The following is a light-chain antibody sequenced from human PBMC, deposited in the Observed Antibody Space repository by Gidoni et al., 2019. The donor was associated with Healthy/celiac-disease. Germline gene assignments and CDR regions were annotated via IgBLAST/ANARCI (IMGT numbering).Light chain of an antibody. CDR1: QSVSSN. J-gene: IGKJ1*01. CDR3: QQYNSWPPDRT. CDR2: GAS. V-gene: IGKV3-15*01. Sequence: PATLSVSPGERATLSCRASQSVSSNLAWYQQKPGQAPRLLIYGASTRATGIPARFSGSGSGTEFTLTISSLQSEDFAVYSCQQYNSWPPDRTFGQGTKVEIK.